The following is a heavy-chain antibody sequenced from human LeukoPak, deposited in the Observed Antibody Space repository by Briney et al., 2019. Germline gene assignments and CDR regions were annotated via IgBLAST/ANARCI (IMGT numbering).Heavy chain of an antibody. CDR3: ARDSGTTGEVKFDP. CDR2: IYSRGT. Sequence: PSETLSLTCTVSGGSISSGSYYWNWIRQPAGKGLEWIGRIYSRGTTYNPSLKSRVTMSADTSRNHVSLTLNSVTAADTAVYYCARDSGTTGEVKFDPWGQGTLVTVSS. D-gene: IGHD3-10*01. J-gene: IGHJ5*02. V-gene: IGHV4-61*02. CDR1: GGSISSGSYY.